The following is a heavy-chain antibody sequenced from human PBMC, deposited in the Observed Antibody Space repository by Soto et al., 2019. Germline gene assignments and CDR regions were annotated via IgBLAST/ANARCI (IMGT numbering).Heavy chain of an antibody. CDR2: FSASDGGT. D-gene: IGHD6-13*01. CDR1: GFTFSSYA. J-gene: IGHJ3*02. V-gene: IGHV3-23*01. CDR3: AKSRVAAAGTGAFDI. Sequence: RLSCAASGFTFSSYALSWVRQAPGKGLEWVSGFSASDGGTQYADSVKGRFTISRDNSKNTLFLEMNSLTAEDTAVYYCAKSRVAAAGTGAFDIWGQGTMVTVSS.